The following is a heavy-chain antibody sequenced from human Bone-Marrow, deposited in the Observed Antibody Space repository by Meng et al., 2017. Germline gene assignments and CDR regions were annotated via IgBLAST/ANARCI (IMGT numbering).Heavy chain of an antibody. Sequence: QLQLQESGSGPLKPSHTLSLTCAVSGDSISSCGYSWSWIRQPPGKGLEWIGYIYHSGSTYFNPSLKSRVTVSVDRSKNQFSLNLSSVTAADTAVYYCARYSSSSLAFDFWGQGTLVTVSS. D-gene: IGHD6-6*01. CDR2: IYHSGST. J-gene: IGHJ4*02. V-gene: IGHV4-30-2*01. CDR1: GDSISSCGYS. CDR3: ARYSSSSLAFDF.